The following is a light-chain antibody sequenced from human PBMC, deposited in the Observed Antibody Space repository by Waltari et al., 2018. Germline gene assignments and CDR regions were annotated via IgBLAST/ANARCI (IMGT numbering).Light chain of an antibody. J-gene: IGKJ2*01. CDR3: QQSHGFPFT. V-gene: IGKV1-39*01. CDR2: GAS. Sequence: DIQMTQSPSSLSTSVGDRVPIPCRASYNVDDFLTWYQQKPGKAPKLLISGASSLQSGIPSRFSGSGSGTDFTLTITSLQPEDSATYYCQQSHGFPFTFGQGTKLEIK. CDR1: YNVDDF.